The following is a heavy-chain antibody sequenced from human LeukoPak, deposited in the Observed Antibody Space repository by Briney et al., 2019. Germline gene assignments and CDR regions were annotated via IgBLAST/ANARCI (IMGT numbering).Heavy chain of an antibody. CDR3: ARDRGAATDYYYYGMDV. CDR1: GGSISSSSYY. Sequence: SETLSLTCTVSGGSISSSSYYWGWIRQPPGKGLEWIGSIYYSGSTNYNPSLKSRVTISVDTSKNQFSLRLSSVTAADTAVYYCARDRGAATDYYYYGMDVWGQGTTVTVSS. J-gene: IGHJ6*02. V-gene: IGHV4-39*07. D-gene: IGHD6-25*01. CDR2: IYYSGST.